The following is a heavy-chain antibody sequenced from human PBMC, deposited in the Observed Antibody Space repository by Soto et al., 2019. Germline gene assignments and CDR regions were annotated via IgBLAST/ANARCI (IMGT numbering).Heavy chain of an antibody. CDR2: ISSSSSTI. Sequence: LRLSCAASGFTFSSYSMNWVRQAPGKGLEWVSYISSSSSTIYYADSVKGRFTISRDNAKNSLYLQMNSLRDEDTAVYYCARDKGQATYYYDSYYYYGMDVWGQGTTVTVSS. CDR1: GFTFSSYS. CDR3: ARDKGQATYYYDSYYYYGMDV. D-gene: IGHD3-22*01. J-gene: IGHJ6*02. V-gene: IGHV3-48*02.